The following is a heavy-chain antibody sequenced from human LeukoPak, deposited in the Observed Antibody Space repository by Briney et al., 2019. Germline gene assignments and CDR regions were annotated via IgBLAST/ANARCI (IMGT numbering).Heavy chain of an antibody. D-gene: IGHD3-10*01. Sequence: ASVKVSCKASGYTFTSYYMHWVRQAPGQGLEWMGIINPSGGSTSYAQKFQGRVTMTRDMSTSTVYMELSSLRSEDTAVYYCARAAYYPSTPYYYYYMDVWGKGTTVTVSS. CDR3: ARAAYYPSTPYYYYYMDV. J-gene: IGHJ6*03. CDR1: GYTFTSYY. CDR2: INPSGGST. V-gene: IGHV1-46*01.